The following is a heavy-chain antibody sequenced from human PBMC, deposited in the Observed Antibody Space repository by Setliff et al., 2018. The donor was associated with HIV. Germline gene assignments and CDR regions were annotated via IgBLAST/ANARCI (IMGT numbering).Heavy chain of an antibody. CDR1: GGSISGYY. CDR3: ASHAPYTSSWNAAAFDI. J-gene: IGHJ3*02. D-gene: IGHD6-13*01. CDR2: ITYSGST. V-gene: IGHV4-59*01. Sequence: SETLSLTCTVYGGSISGYYWSWIRQPPGKGLEWIGYITYSGSTKYNPSLKSRVTISIDTSKNQFSLKLSSVTPADTAVYYCASHAPYTSSWNAAAFDIWGQGTMVTVSS.